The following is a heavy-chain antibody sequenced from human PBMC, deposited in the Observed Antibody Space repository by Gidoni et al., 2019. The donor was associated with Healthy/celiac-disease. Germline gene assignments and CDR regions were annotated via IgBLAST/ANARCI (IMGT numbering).Heavy chain of an antibody. J-gene: IGHJ2*01. Sequence: QVQLQESGPGLVKPSETLSLTCTVSGGSISSYYCRWIRQPPGKGLEWIGYIYYSVSTNYNPPLKSRVTISVDTSKNQFSLKLSSVTAADTAVYYCARGLCDSEGYFDLWGRGTLVTVSS. CDR2: IYYSVST. V-gene: IGHV4-59*01. D-gene: IGHD2-21*02. CDR3: ARGLCDSEGYFDL. CDR1: GGSISSYY.